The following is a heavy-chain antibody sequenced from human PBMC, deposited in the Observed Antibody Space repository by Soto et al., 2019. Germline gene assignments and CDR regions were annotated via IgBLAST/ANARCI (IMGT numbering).Heavy chain of an antibody. CDR1: DYSISSGYY. CDR2: IYHSGST. CDR3: ARDRDGYNYAFDI. Sequence: PSETLSLTCGVSDYSISSGYYRAWIRQPPGKGLEWLGSIYHSGSTYQNPSLSSRVTISVDTSRNKFSLRLSSVTAADTAVYYCARDRDGYNYAFDIWGQGTVVTVSS. V-gene: IGHV4-38-2*02. J-gene: IGHJ3*02. D-gene: IGHD5-12*01.